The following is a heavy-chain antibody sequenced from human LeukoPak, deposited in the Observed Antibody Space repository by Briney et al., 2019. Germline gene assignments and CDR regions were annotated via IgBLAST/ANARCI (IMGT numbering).Heavy chain of an antibody. J-gene: IGHJ4*02. Sequence: SETLSLTCTVSGGSISSYYWSWIRQPAGKGLEWIGRIYTSGSTNYNPSLKSRVTMSVDTSKNQFSLKLSSVTAADTAVYYCARVLLDDWLLYLGGGYFDYWGQGTLVTVSS. D-gene: IGHD3-9*01. V-gene: IGHV4-4*07. CDR3: ARVLLDDWLLYLGGGYFDY. CDR2: IYTSGST. CDR1: GGSISSYY.